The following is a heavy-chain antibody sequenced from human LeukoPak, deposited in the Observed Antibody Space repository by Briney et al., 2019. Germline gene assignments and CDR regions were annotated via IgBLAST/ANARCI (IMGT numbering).Heavy chain of an antibody. CDR3: ATPPVVVVPAAMGDYYYYMDV. J-gene: IGHJ6*03. CDR2: ISSSSSYI. V-gene: IGHV3-21*04. D-gene: IGHD2-2*01. CDR1: GFTFSSYS. Sequence: KPGGSLRLSCAASGFTFSSYSMNWVRQAPGKGLEWVSSISSSSSYIYYADSVKGRFTISRDNAKNSLYLQMNSLRAEDTAVYYCATPPVVVVPAAMGDYYYYMDVWGKGTMVTVSS.